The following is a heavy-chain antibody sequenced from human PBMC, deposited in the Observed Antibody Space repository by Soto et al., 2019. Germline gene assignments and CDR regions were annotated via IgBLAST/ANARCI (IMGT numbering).Heavy chain of an antibody. CDR2: IDQDESRK. CDR1: GLTFSNYW. CDR3: ATDILIRDY. J-gene: IGHJ4*02. Sequence: GGSLGLSCVASGLTFSNYWMTWVRQTPGKGLEWVANIDQDESRKNYVDSVKGRFIISRDNSRNSVYLQMNSLTADDTGIYYCATDILIRDYWGQGTRVTVSS. D-gene: IGHD2-21*01. V-gene: IGHV3-7*03.